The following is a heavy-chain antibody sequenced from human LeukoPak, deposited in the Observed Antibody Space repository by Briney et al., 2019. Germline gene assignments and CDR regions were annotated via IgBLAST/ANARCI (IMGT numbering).Heavy chain of an antibody. J-gene: IGHJ6*03. Sequence: PGGSLRLSCATSGFTFSDYYMSWIRQPPGKGLEWIGEINHSGSTNYNPSLKSRVTISVDTSKNQFSLKLSSVTAADTAVYYCARGAKGRRIARIHYYYYMDVWGKGTTVTVSS. D-gene: IGHD6-13*01. CDR3: ARGAKGRRIARIHYYYYMDV. V-gene: IGHV4-34*01. CDR1: GFTFSDYY. CDR2: INHSGST.